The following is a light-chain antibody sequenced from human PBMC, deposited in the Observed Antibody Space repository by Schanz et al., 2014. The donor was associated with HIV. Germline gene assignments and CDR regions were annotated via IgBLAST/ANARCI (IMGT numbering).Light chain of an antibody. CDR2: EAS. Sequence: DIQMTQSPSRLSASVGASVTITCRASEGIGTWLAWYQQKPGKTPELLIYEASTLESGVPLRFSGSGSVTEFALCISSLQPDDCATYYCQQSYSTPPCTFGQGTKLESK. CDR3: QQSYSTPPCT. CDR1: EGIGTW. J-gene: IGKJ2*02. V-gene: IGKV1-5*03.